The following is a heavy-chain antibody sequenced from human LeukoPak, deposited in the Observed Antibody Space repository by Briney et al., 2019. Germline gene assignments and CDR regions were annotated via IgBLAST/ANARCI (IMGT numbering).Heavy chain of an antibody. Sequence: GGSLRLSGVASGFTFSNYAMSWVRQAPGRGLEWIAALNRGRTFFHDSVRGRCTISRDNSKNTLYLQLNSLTGDDTAVYFCVKEVPTYGYFDYWGRGTLVTVSS. D-gene: IGHD2-21*01. CDR1: GFTFSNYA. CDR2: LNRGRT. CDR3: VKEVPTYGYFDY. J-gene: IGHJ4*02. V-gene: IGHV3-23*01.